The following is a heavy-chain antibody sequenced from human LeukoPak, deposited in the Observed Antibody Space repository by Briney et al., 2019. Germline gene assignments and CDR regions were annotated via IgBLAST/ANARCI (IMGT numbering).Heavy chain of an antibody. V-gene: IGHV4-34*01. CDR2: INHSGST. D-gene: IGHD6-13*01. J-gene: IGHJ5*02. CDR3: ARGTIAAAAGYNWFDP. Sequence: SETLFLTCAVYGGSFSGYYWSWIRQPPGKGLEWIGEINHSGSTNYNPSLKSRVTISVDTSKNQFSLKLSSVTAADTAVYYCARGTIAAAAGYNWFDPWGQGTLVTVSS. CDR1: GGSFSGYY.